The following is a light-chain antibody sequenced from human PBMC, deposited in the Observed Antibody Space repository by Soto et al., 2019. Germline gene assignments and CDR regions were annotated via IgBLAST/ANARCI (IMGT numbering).Light chain of an antibody. CDR1: NIGSKS. J-gene: IGKJ1*01. CDR3: QQTYSNLWT. CDR2: AAS. Sequence: PPSVSVAPGQTARITCGGNNIGSKSVHWYQQKSGTAPKLLIYAASTLHTGVPSRFSGRGSGTDFTLTINNLQREDFADYFCQQTYSNLWTFGQGTKVDIK. V-gene: IGKV1-39*01.